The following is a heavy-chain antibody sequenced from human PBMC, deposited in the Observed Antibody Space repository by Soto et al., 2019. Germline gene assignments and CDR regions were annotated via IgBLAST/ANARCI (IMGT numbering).Heavy chain of an antibody. CDR2: ISHTGST. J-gene: IGHJ4*02. CDR1: VESFRGYF. Sequence: SESLSLTGAVLVESFRGYFWSWMRQPPGKGLEWIGEISHTGSTNYNPSIKSRVTISVDTSENQFSLKLSSVTAADTAVFYCARGIYSSSYFFDYWGQGTLVTVSS. D-gene: IGHD6-6*01. CDR3: ARGIYSSSYFFDY. V-gene: IGHV4-34*01.